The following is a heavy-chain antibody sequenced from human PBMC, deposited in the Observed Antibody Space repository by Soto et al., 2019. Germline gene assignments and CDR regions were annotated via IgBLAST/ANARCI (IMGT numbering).Heavy chain of an antibody. CDR2: ISPSGTA. CDR1: GGSFRGYY. Sequence: QVQLQQWGAGLLKPSETLSLTCAVYGGSFRGYYWTWFRQPPGKGLEWIVEISPSGTAKYIPSLKSLVTISADTSKNQFSLKVTSVTAADTAVYCCVTPLWFGTQPEIWGQGALVTVSS. J-gene: IGHJ4*02. V-gene: IGHV4-34*01. D-gene: IGHD3-10*01. CDR3: VTPLWFGTQPEI.